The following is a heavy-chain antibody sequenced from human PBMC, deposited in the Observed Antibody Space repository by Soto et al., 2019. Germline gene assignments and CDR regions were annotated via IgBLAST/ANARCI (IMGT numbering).Heavy chain of an antibody. V-gene: IGHV3-74*01. Sequence: GGSLRLSCAASGFTLSTYWMHWVRQVPGNGLVWVSRTSSGGTYTNYADSVKGRFTISRDSARNTLFLQMNYLTGEDTAVYYCARTFVDGMAGFGPWGQGTLVTVSS. D-gene: IGHD2-15*01. J-gene: IGHJ5*02. CDR3: ARTFVDGMAGFGP. CDR2: TSSGGTYT. CDR1: GFTLSTYW.